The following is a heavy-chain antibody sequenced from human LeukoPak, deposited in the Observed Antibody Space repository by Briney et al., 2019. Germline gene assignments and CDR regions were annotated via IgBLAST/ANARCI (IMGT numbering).Heavy chain of an antibody. Sequence: GGSLRLSCAASGFTFSSYAMSWVRQAPGKGPEWVSAISGSGGSTYYADSVKGRFTISRDNSKNTLYLQMNSLRAEDTAVYYCAKGSDGFLEWLLPFDYWGQGTLVTVSS. J-gene: IGHJ4*02. CDR2: ISGSGGST. CDR1: GFTFSSYA. D-gene: IGHD3-3*01. CDR3: AKGSDGFLEWLLPFDY. V-gene: IGHV3-23*01.